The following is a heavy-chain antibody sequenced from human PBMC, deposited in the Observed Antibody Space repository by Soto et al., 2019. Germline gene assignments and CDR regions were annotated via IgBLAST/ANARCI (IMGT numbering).Heavy chain of an antibody. CDR2: IKEDGSVQ. Sequence: PGGSLRLSCAASGLTFSSHWMSWVRQAPGKGLEWVADIKEDGSVQAYVDSVKGRFTISRDNAKNLVYLQMNSLRAEDTAIYYCARDPSHGALDMRGQGTMVTVSS. CDR1: GLTFSSHW. J-gene: IGHJ3*02. V-gene: IGHV3-7*03. CDR3: ARDPSHGALDM.